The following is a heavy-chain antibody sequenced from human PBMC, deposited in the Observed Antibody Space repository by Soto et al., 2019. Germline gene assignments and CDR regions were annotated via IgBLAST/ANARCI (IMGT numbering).Heavy chain of an antibody. CDR1: GGSVNSGNYY. CDR3: ARVERGTATTVVDAFDI. CDR2: MSHSGGT. V-gene: IGHV4-34*01. J-gene: IGHJ3*02. Sequence: QVQLQQWGAGLLKPSETLSLTCAVFGGSVNSGNYYWSWIGQPPGKGLEWIGEMSHSGGTHFNPSLKGRVTISVDTSKNQCSRKMSSVTAADTALYYCARVERGTATTVVDAFDIWGPGTMVTVSS. D-gene: IGHD1-1*01.